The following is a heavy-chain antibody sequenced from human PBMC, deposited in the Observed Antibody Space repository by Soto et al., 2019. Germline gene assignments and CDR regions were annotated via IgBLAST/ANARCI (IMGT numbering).Heavy chain of an antibody. CDR2: IYSSGST. J-gene: IGHJ5*02. Sequence: QVHLQESGPGLVKPSETLSLNCTVSGGTMNSYYWTWIRQPAGKGLEWIGRIYSSGSTKYNPSLQSRVTMSLDTSKNQFSLRLTSVTAADTAVYYWARSQRFSDWFDPWGQGTLVTVSS. CDR3: ARSQRFSDWFDP. V-gene: IGHV4-4*07. CDR1: GGTMNSYY. D-gene: IGHD3-3*01.